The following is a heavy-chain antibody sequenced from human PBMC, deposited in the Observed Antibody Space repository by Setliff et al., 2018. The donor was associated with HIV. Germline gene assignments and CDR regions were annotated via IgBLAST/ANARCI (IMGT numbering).Heavy chain of an antibody. V-gene: IGHV4-59*11. CDR3: ARGPYYYNSSGQISAEYFQH. Sequence: SETLSLTCTVSGGSISSHYWSWIRQPPGKGLEWIGSIYYNGITNYNPSLKSRLTISIDTSKTQFSLKLSSLTAADTAVYYCARGPYYYNSSGQISAEYFQHWGQGTLVTVSS. D-gene: IGHD3-22*01. CDR1: GGSISSHY. J-gene: IGHJ1*01. CDR2: IYYNGIT.